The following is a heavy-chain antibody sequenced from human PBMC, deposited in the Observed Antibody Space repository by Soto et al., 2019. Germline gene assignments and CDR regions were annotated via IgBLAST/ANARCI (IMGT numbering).Heavy chain of an antibody. V-gene: IGHV4-30-4*01. D-gene: IGHD6-25*01. CDR2: IYYSGST. CDR3: ARDRDSSGGAFDI. J-gene: IGHJ3*02. CDR1: GGSISSGDSY. Sequence: QVQLQESGPGLVKPSQTLSLTCTVSGGSISSGDSYWRWIRQPPGKGLEWIGYIYYSGSTYYNPSLKSRVTISVETSKNQFSLKVSSVTAAETAVYYCARDRDSSGGAFDIWGQGTMVTVSS.